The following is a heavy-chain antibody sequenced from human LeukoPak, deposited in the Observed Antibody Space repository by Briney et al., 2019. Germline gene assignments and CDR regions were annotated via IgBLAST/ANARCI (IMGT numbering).Heavy chain of an antibody. CDR1: GFSFSTYS. CDR3: ATDSPETAAFDY. D-gene: IGHD1-1*01. CDR2: IVGSSSNI. Sequence: GGSLRLSCTASGFSFSTYSMNWVRQAPGKGLEWVSYIVGSSSNIYYADSVKGRFTISRDNAKDSLYLQMDSLRAEDTAVYYCATDSPETAAFDYWGQGTLVTVSS. V-gene: IGHV3-48*04. J-gene: IGHJ4*02.